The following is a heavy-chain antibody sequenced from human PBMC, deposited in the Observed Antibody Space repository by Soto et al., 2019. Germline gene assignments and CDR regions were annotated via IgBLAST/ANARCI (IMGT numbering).Heavy chain of an antibody. CDR3: ARTRDWFDP. CDR2: IYYSGST. CDR1: GGSISSYY. V-gene: IGHV4-59*01. Sequence: LSLTCTVSGGSISSYYWSWIRQPPGKGLEWIGYIYYSGSTNYNPSLKSRVTISVDTSKNQFSLKLSSVTAADTAVYYCARTRDWFDPWGQGTLVTVSS. J-gene: IGHJ5*02.